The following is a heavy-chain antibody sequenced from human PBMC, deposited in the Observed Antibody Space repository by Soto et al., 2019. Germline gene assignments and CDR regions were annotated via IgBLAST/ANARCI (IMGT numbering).Heavy chain of an antibody. CDR2: IYRSGRT. CDR1: CYSITSGYY. J-gene: IGHJ4*02. D-gene: IGHD1-7*01. Sequence: SETLSLTCAVSCYSITSGYYWGWVRQAPGKGLEWIGSIYRSGRTYYNPSLKSRVTISVDTSKNQLSLKLTSVTAADTAVYYCARDELLYYFDFWGQGTLVTVSS. V-gene: IGHV4-38-2*02. CDR3: ARDELLYYFDF.